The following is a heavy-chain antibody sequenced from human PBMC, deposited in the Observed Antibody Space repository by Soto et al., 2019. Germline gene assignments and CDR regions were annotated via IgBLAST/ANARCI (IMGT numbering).Heavy chain of an antibody. Sequence: KVSCKASGGTFSSYAISWVRQAPGQGLEWMGGIIPIFGTANYAQKFQGRVTITADESTSTAYMELSSLRSEDTVVYYCAKGVHRITIFGVGPQNDAFDIWGQGTMATVSS. D-gene: IGHD3-3*01. CDR3: AKGVHRITIFGVGPQNDAFDI. V-gene: IGHV1-69*01. J-gene: IGHJ3*02. CDR1: GGTFSSYA. CDR2: IIPIFGTA.